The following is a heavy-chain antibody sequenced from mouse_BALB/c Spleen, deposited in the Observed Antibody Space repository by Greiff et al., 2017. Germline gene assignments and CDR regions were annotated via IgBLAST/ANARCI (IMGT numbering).Heavy chain of an antibody. V-gene: IGHV6-6*02. Sequence: EVKLVESGGSLVQPGGSMKLSCVASGFTFSNYWMNWVRQSPEKGLEWVAEIRLKSNNYATHYAESVKGRFTISRDDSKSSVYLQMNNLRAEDTGIYYCTRRGYFDVWGAGTTVTVSS. CDR2: IRLKSNNYAT. J-gene: IGHJ1*01. CDR1: GFTFSNYW. CDR3: TRRGYFDV.